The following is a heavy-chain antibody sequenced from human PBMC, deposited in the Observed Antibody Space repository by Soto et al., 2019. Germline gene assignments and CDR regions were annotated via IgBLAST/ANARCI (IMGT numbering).Heavy chain of an antibody. D-gene: IGHD4-17*01. J-gene: IGHJ6*02. CDR2: ISYDGSNK. V-gene: IGHV3-30-3*01. CDR3: ARDAYGDYYYYYGMDV. Sequence: GGSLRLSCAASGFTFSSYAMHWVRQAPGKGLEWVAVISYDGSNKYYADSVKGRFTISRDNSKNTLYLQMNSLRAEDTAVYYCARDAYGDYYYYYGMDVWGQGTTGTVAS. CDR1: GFTFSSYA.